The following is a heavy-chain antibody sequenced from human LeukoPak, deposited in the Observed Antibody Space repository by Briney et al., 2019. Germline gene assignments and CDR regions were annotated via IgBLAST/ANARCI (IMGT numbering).Heavy chain of an antibody. CDR3: ARGGYSGYDNDY. Sequence: ASVKVSCKASGYTFTGYYMHWVRQAPGQGLEWMGWINPNSGNTGYAQEFQGRVTITRNTSISTAYMELSSLRSEDTAVYYCARGGYSGYDNDYWGQGTLVTVSS. D-gene: IGHD5-12*01. V-gene: IGHV1-8*03. J-gene: IGHJ4*02. CDR2: INPNSGNT. CDR1: GYTFTGYY.